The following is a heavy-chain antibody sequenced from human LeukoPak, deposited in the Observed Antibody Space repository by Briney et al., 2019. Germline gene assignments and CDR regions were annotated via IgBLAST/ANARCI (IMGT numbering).Heavy chain of an antibody. CDR1: DYTFTTSG. Sequence: GASVKVSSKASDYTFTTSGLSWVRQAPGQGLEWMGWISVYNGNANYAQQFHGRVTMTTDTSTSTAYMELRSLRSEDTAVYYCAREEPPVEMAPLRPFDYWGQGTLVTVSS. D-gene: IGHD5-24*01. V-gene: IGHV1-18*01. CDR3: AREEPPVEMAPLRPFDY. CDR2: ISVYNGNA. J-gene: IGHJ4*02.